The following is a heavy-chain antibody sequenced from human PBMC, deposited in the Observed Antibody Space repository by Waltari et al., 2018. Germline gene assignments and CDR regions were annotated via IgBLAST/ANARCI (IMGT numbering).Heavy chain of an antibody. J-gene: IGHJ4*02. CDR3: TADLSEFGHGEIDF. D-gene: IGHD3-3*01. Sequence: EVQLVESGGGLVEPGGSLRLSCTASGFSFTDDVMTWVRRAPGKGLEWVGLIKSRGSGETVDYAAPVKGRFTISRDDSKDTVYLQMSSLRVEDTALYYCTADLSEFGHGEIDFWGQGSQVTVSS. V-gene: IGHV3-15*01. CDR1: GFSFTDDV. CDR2: IKSRGSGETV.